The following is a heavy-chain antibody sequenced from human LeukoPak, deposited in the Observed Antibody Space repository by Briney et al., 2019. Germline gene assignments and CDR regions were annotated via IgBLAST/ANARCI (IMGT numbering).Heavy chain of an antibody. CDR1: SGSFNGYY. CDR3: ASKDYYDSGSPSYYYNRDV. D-gene: IGHD3-10*01. V-gene: IGHV4-34*01. Sequence: PSVTLSLTCAVYSGSFNGYYWSWIRQPPGIGLVWLWEINRSGSINSSPSLNSRFILPVDTYNNQFSLKLSSVTAADTAVYYCASKDYYDSGSPSYYYNRDVWGKGTTVTVSS. J-gene: IGHJ6*03. CDR2: INRSGSI.